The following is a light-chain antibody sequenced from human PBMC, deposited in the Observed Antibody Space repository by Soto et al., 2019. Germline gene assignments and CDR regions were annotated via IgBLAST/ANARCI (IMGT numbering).Light chain of an antibody. CDR1: QSISTR. CDR3: QQYKNFPLT. CDR2: KAS. Sequence: DIQMTQSPSTLSASVGDRVTISCRASQSISTRLAWYQQKPGKAPKLLIYKASILESGVPSRFSGSGSATEFTLTISSLQPEDFASYYCQQYKNFPLTFGGGTKVEIK. J-gene: IGKJ4*01. V-gene: IGKV1-5*03.